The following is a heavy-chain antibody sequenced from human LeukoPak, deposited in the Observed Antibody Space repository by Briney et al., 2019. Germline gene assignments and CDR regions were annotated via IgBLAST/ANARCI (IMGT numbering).Heavy chain of an antibody. Sequence: SVKVSCKASGGTFSSYAISWVRQAPGQGLEWMGGTIPIFGTANYAQKFHGRVTITADESTSTAYMELSSLRSEDTAVYYCARVHVSGWHPVSIPLGPHYYYYYGMDVWGQGTTVTVSS. CDR2: TIPIFGTA. J-gene: IGHJ6*02. V-gene: IGHV1-69*13. CDR1: GGTFSSYA. D-gene: IGHD6-19*01. CDR3: ARVHVSGWHPVSIPLGPHYYYYYGMDV.